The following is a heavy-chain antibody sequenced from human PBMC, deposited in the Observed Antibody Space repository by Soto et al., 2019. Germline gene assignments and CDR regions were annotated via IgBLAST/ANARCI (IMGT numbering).Heavy chain of an antibody. CDR1: GFTFSSYS. Sequence: EVQLVESGGGLVQPGGSLRLSRAASGFTFSSYSMDWVRQAPGKGLEWLSYIGSSSSTIYYADSVRGRFTISRDNAKNSLYLQMSSLRDEDTAVYYCARGYCRGGSCYSGDAFDIWGQGTMVTVSS. CDR3: ARGYCRGGSCYSGDAFDI. V-gene: IGHV3-48*02. CDR2: IGSSSSTI. J-gene: IGHJ3*02. D-gene: IGHD2-15*01.